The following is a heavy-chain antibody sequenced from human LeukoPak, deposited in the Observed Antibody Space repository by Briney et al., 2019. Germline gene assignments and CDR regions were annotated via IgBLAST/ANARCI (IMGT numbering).Heavy chain of an antibody. V-gene: IGHV3-11*04. D-gene: IGHD3-10*01. Sequence: KTGGSLRLSCAASGFTFSDYYMSWIRQAPGKGLEWVSYISSSGSTIYYADSVKGRFTSSRDNAKNSLYLQMNSLRAEDTAVYYCARDLYYYGSGSYLVYWGQGTLVTVSS. CDR2: ISSSGSTI. CDR1: GFTFSDYY. CDR3: ARDLYYYGSGSYLVY. J-gene: IGHJ4*02.